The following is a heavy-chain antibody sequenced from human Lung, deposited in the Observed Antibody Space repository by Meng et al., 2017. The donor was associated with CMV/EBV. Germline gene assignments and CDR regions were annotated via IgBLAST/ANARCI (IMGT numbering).Heavy chain of an antibody. J-gene: IGHJ3*01. V-gene: IGHV4-59*01. CDR1: GGSISTSY. CDR2: LYYNGSP. CDR3: ARMNNFSGAFDV. Sequence: SETLSLXCSVSGGSISTSYWTWIRQPPGKGLEYIGYLYYNGSPNYNPSLKSRVTISIDTSKKQFSLKLTSVTAADTAVYYCARMNNFSGAFDVWGHGTVVTVSS. D-gene: IGHD3-10*01.